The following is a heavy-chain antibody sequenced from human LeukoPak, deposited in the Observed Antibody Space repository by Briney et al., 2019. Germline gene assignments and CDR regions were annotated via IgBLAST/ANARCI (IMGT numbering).Heavy chain of an antibody. Sequence: PSETLSLTCTVSGGSISSYYWSWIRQPPGKGLEWIGYIYYSGSTNYNPSLKSRVTISVDTSKSQFSLKLSSVTAADTAVYYCARVPGSSWYHGWFDPWGQGTLVTVSS. CDR1: GGSISSYY. D-gene: IGHD6-13*01. V-gene: IGHV4-59*01. CDR2: IYYSGST. J-gene: IGHJ5*02. CDR3: ARVPGSSWYHGWFDP.